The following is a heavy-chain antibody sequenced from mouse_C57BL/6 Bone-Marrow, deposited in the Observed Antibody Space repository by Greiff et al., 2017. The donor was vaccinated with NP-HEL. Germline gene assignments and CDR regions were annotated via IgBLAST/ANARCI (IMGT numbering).Heavy chain of an antibody. CDR3: ERWDYWKE. V-gene: IGHV1-61*01. J-gene: IGHJ2*01. CDR2: IYPSDSET. Sequence: QVQLQQPGAELVRPGSSVKLSCKASGYTFTSYWMDWVKQRPGQGLEWIGNIYPSDSETHYNQKFKDKATLTVDKSSSTAYMQLSSLTSEDSAVYSCERWDYWKEWGQGTTLTVPS. CDR1: GYTFTSYW. D-gene: IGHD1-1*01.